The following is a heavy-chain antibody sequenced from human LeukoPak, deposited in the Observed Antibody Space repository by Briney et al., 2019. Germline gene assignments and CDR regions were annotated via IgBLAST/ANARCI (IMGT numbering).Heavy chain of an antibody. Sequence: PPGGSLRLSCAVSGFTFSTYSMNWVRQAPGKGLEWISFIRHDSSDTYYAHSVKGRFTISRDNARDSLYLQMNSLGAEDTAVYYCARDRYGLPDSSSSFDNWGQGPRVTVSS. CDR1: GFTFSTYS. J-gene: IGHJ4*02. V-gene: IGHV3-48*01. D-gene: IGHD6-13*01. CDR2: IRHDSSDT. CDR3: ARDRYGLPDSSSSFDN.